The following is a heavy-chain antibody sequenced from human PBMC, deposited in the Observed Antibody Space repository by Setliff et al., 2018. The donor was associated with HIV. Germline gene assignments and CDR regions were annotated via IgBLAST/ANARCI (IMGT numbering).Heavy chain of an antibody. J-gene: IGHJ3*02. CDR2: IYYRGST. CDR3: ARGVTHPPPFGAFDI. D-gene: IGHD5-18*01. V-gene: IGHV4-59*01. CDR1: GGSISTYY. Sequence: SETLSLTCTVSGGSISTYYWSWIRQSPGKGLEWIGYIYYRGSTKYNPSLKSRLTISVDTSKNQFSLKLRSVTAADTAFYYCARGVTHPPPFGAFDIWGLGTLVT.